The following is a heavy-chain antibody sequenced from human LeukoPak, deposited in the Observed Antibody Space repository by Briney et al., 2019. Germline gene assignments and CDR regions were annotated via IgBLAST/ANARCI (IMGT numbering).Heavy chain of an antibody. CDR1: GFTFSGSA. CDR3: TSSIEAAGNYYYGMDV. Sequence: PGGSLRLSCAASGFTFSGSAMHWVRQASGKGLEWVGRIRSKANSYPTAYAASVKGRFTISRDDSKNTAYLQMNSLKTEDTAVYYCTSSIEAAGNYYYGMDVWGQGTTVTVSS. V-gene: IGHV3-73*01. J-gene: IGHJ6*02. D-gene: IGHD6-13*01. CDR2: IRSKANSYPT.